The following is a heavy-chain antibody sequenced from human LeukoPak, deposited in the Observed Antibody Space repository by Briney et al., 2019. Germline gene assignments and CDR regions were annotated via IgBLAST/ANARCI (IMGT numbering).Heavy chain of an antibody. CDR1: GFTFSSYG. CDR3: ARGGFDDYGDPTFDY. J-gene: IGHJ4*02. Sequence: GGSLRLSCAASGFTFSSYGMHWVRQAPGEGLEWVAVISYDGSNKYYADSVKGRFTISRDNSKNTLYLQMNSLRAEDTAVYYCARGGFDDYGDPTFDYWGQGTLVTVSS. D-gene: IGHD4-17*01. V-gene: IGHV3-30*03. CDR2: ISYDGSNK.